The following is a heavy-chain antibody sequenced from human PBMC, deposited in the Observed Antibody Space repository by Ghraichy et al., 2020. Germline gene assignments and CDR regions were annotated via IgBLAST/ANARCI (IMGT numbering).Heavy chain of an antibody. D-gene: IGHD3-22*01. CDR3: AKEGRITMIVVVITTSHFDY. CDR1: GFTFSSYA. CDR2: ISGSGGST. J-gene: IGHJ4*02. V-gene: IGHV3-23*01. Sequence: GGSLRLSCAASGFTFSSYAMSWVRQAPGKGLEWVSAISGSGGSTYYADSVKGRFTISRDNSKNTLYLQMNSLRAEDTAVYYCAKEGRITMIVVVITTSHFDYWGQGTLVTVSS.